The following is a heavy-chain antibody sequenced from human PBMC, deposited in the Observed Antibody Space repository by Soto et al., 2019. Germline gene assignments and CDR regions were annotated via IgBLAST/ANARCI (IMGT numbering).Heavy chain of an antibody. J-gene: IGHJ4*02. D-gene: IGHD3-3*01. Sequence: ASVKVSCKASGGTFSSYTISWVRQAPGQGLEWMGRIIPILGIANYAQKFQGRVTITADKSTSTAYMELSSLRSEDTAVYYCARGQRKGGYDFWSGYPFDYWGQGTLVTVSS. CDR3: ARGQRKGGYDFWSGYPFDY. CDR2: IIPILGIA. V-gene: IGHV1-69*02. CDR1: GGTFSSYT.